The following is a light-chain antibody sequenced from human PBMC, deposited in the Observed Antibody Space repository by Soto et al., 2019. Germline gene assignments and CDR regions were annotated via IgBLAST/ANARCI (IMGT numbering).Light chain of an antibody. V-gene: IGKV1-8*01. CDR3: QQRNSFPIT. CDR2: AAS. CDR1: QCISSY. J-gene: IGKJ5*01. Sequence: AIRMTQSPSSLSASTGDRVTITCRASQCISSYLAWYQQKPGKAPKLLIYAASSLQSEVPSRFSGSGSGTEFTLTISSLQPEDFATYYCQQRNSFPITFGQGTRLEIK.